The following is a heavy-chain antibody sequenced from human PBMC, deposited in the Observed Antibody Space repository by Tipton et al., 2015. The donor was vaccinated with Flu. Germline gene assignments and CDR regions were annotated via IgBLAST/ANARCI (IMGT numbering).Heavy chain of an antibody. V-gene: IGHV5-51*03. CDR3: VRLYCSGGSCYSGYVYNYYNLDV. J-gene: IGHJ6*02. D-gene: IGHD2-15*01. Sequence: QLVQSGAEVKKSGESLKISCEGSGYTFTNYWIGWVRQMPGKGLEWMGIIYPGDSDTRYSPSFRGQVTISADKSISSAYLQWSSLKASDTAMYYCVRLYCSGGSCYSGYVYNYYNLDVWGQGTTVTVSS. CDR2: IYPGDSDT. CDR1: GYTFTNYW.